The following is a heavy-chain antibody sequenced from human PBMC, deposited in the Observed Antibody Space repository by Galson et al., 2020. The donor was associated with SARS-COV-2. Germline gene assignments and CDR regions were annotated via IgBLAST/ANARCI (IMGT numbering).Heavy chain of an antibody. CDR3: ARDLDIYYDTSGSYDAYDT. CDR2: IKQDGSTK. D-gene: IGHD3-22*01. Sequence: GGSLRLSCAASGFSLRAYWMTWVRQAPGKGPEWVANIKQDGSTKYYVDSVEGRFTISRDNARNSLYLQMNILRAEDTAVYYCARDLDIYYDTSGSYDAYDTWGQGTMVTVSS. CDR1: GFSLRAYW. V-gene: IGHV3-7*01. J-gene: IGHJ3*02.